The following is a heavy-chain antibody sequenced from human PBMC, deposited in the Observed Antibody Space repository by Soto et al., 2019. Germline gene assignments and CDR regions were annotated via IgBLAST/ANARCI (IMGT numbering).Heavy chain of an antibody. Sequence: ASVKVSCKASGYTFTSYDINWVRQATGQGLEWMGWMNPNSGNTGYAQKFQGRVTMTRNTSISTAYMELSSLRSEDTAVYYCARAGDCSGGSCYSYPASDYWGQGTLVTVSS. CDR2: MNPNSGNT. D-gene: IGHD2-15*01. J-gene: IGHJ4*02. V-gene: IGHV1-8*01. CDR1: GYTFTSYD. CDR3: ARAGDCSGGSCYSYPASDY.